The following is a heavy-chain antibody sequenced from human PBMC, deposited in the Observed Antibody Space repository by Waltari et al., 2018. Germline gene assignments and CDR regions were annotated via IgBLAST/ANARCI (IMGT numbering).Heavy chain of an antibody. CDR3: SSFARELIERDYYYYMDV. V-gene: IGHV3-48*03. CDR1: GFTFSSYE. D-gene: IGHD1-1*01. J-gene: IGHJ6*03. CDR2: ISSSGSTI. Sequence: EVQLVESGGGLVQPGGSLRLSCAASGFTFSSYEMNWVRQAPGKGLEWVSYISSSGSTISYADSVKCRITISRDNAKNSLYLQTNSLRAVDTAVYYCSSFARELIERDYYYYMDVWGQGTLVTVSS.